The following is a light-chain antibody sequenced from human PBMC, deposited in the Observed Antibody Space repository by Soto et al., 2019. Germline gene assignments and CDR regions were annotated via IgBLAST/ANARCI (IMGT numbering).Light chain of an antibody. CDR1: SSDVGAYNL. V-gene: IGLV2-14*01. Sequence: QSVLTQPASVSGSPGQSITISCTGTSSDVGAYNLVSWYQHHPDKAPKLMISEVSNRPPGVPDRFSGSKSGTTASLGISGLQSDDEADYFCVAWDDSLDGPVFGGGTQLTVL. J-gene: IGLJ2*01. CDR2: EVS. CDR3: VAWDDSLDGPV.